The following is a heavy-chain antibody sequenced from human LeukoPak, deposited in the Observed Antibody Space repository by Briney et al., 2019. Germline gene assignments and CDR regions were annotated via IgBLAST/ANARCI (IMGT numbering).Heavy chain of an antibody. CDR2: INHRGIT. Sequence: SETLSLTCVVYGGSFSDYYWSWIRQPPVKGLEWIGEINHRGITNYNPSLTSRVTISVDTSKNQFSLKLSSVTAADTAVYYCARAVTWFDPWGQGTLVTVSS. J-gene: IGHJ5*02. CDR1: GGSFSDYY. V-gene: IGHV4-34*01. CDR3: ARAVTWFDP. D-gene: IGHD3-10*01.